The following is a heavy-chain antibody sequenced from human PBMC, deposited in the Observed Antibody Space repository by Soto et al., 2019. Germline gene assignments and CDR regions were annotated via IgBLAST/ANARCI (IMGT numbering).Heavy chain of an antibody. D-gene: IGHD1-26*01. Sequence: DSVKVSCKASGYTFTVYYMHWVRQAPGQGLEWMGWINPKSGGTMYPQKFQGRVTMTWDTSISTAYMALTRLRSDDTAVYYCARDMAKGGGSAGFDYWGQGNLVTVSS. CDR1: GYTFTVYY. CDR2: INPKSGGT. V-gene: IGHV1-2*02. CDR3: ARDMAKGGGSAGFDY. J-gene: IGHJ4*02.